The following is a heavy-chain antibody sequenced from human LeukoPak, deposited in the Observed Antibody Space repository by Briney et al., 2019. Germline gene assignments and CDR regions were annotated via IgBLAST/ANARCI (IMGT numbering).Heavy chain of an antibody. D-gene: IGHD6-19*01. J-gene: IGHJ3*02. Sequence: PSETLSPTCTVSGGSISSSSYYWGWIRQPPGKGLEWIGSIYYSGSTYYNPSLKSRVTISVDTSKNQFSLKLSSVTAADTAVYYCAVSGSGAFDIWGQGTMVTVSS. CDR1: GGSISSSSYY. CDR3: AVSGSGAFDI. CDR2: IYYSGST. V-gene: IGHV4-39*07.